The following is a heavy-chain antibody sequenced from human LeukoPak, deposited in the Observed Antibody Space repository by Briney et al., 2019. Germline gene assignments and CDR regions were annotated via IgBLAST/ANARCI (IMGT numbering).Heavy chain of an antibody. J-gene: IGHJ4*02. CDR1: GGSVSGTDYY. D-gene: IGHD1-26*01. CDR3: ARLRSPGDFDY. CDR2: VYYSGST. Sequence: PSETLSLTCSVSGGSVSGTDYYWAWIRQPPEKGLEWIGTVYYSGSTYYNVSLKSRVTISVDTSKNQCSLNLNSVTAADTAVYYCARLRSPGDFDYWGQGTLVTVSS. V-gene: IGHV4-39*07.